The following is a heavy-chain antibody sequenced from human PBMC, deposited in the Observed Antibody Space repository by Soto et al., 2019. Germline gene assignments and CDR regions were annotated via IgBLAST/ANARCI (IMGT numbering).Heavy chain of an antibody. CDR2: ISYDGSNK. D-gene: IGHD3-10*01. V-gene: IGHV3-30*03. Sequence: RSLSCAASGFTFSSYGMHWVRQAPGKGLEWVAVISYDGSNKYYADSVKGRFTISRDNSKNTLYLQMNSLRAEDTAVYYCAIRNLWFGELANWGQGTLGT. CDR3: AIRNLWFGELAN. J-gene: IGHJ4*02. CDR1: GFTFSSYG.